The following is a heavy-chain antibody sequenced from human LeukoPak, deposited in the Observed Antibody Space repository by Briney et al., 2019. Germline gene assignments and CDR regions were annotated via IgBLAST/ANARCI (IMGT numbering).Heavy chain of an antibody. CDR2: IGTAGDT. Sequence: GGSLRLSCAASGFTFSSYDMHWVRQATAKGLEWVSAIGTAGDTYYPGSVKGRFTISRENAKNSLYLQMNSLRGGDTAVYYCARERRGEPKSSAFDIWGQGTMVTVSS. V-gene: IGHV3-13*04. D-gene: IGHD3-16*01. CDR3: ARERRGEPKSSAFDI. J-gene: IGHJ3*02. CDR1: GFTFSSYD.